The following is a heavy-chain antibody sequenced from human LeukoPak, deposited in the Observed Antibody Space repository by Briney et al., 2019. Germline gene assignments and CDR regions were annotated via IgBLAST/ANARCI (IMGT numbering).Heavy chain of an antibody. CDR2: IYSSDSDT. J-gene: IGHJ6*01. Sequence: GESLTISCNGSGYSFPTYWIGWARHMPGKGMEWMGIIYSSDSDTRYSPSFQGQVAISADKSISTAYLQWSSLKAPDTAMYYCARRSGSLKRCYYYGMDVWGQGTTVTVSS. V-gene: IGHV5-51*01. CDR1: GYSFPTYW. D-gene: IGHD1-26*01. CDR3: ARRSGSLKRCYYYGMDV.